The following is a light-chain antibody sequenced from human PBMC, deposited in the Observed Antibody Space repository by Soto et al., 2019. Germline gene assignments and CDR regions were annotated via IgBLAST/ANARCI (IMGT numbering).Light chain of an antibody. J-gene: IGKJ3*01. CDR2: GAY. CDR1: QSIRSNY. Sequence: EIVLTQSPGTLYLSPGETATLSCRASQSIRSNYLAWYQQKPGQAPRLLIYGAYIRATGIPDRFSGSGSGTDFTLTISRLQPEDFAVYYCQQYDTSPFTFGPGTKVSIE. CDR3: QQYDTSPFT. V-gene: IGKV3-20*01.